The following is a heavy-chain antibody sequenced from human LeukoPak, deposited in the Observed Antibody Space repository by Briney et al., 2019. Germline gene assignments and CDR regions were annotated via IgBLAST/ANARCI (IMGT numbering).Heavy chain of an antibody. D-gene: IGHD3-22*01. Sequence: NPGGSLRLSCAASGFTLSSYSMNWVRQAPGKGLEWVSSITSSSSYIYYADSVKGRFTISRDNAKNSLYLQMNSLRAEDTAVYYCASTLIVAHRGDYWGQGTLVTVSS. J-gene: IGHJ4*02. V-gene: IGHV3-21*04. CDR3: ASTLIVAHRGDY. CDR2: ITSSSSYI. CDR1: GFTLSSYS.